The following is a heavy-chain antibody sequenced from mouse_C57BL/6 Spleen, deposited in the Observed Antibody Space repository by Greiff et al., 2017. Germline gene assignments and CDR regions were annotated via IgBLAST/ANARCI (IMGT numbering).Heavy chain of an antibody. Sequence: EVKLMESEGGLVQPGRSMKLSCTASGFTFSDYYMAWVRQVPEKGLEWVANINYDGSSTYYLDSLKSRFIISRDNAKNILYLQMSSLKSEDTATYYCARYGNRYFDVWGTGTTVTVSS. V-gene: IGHV5-16*01. CDR2: INYDGSST. CDR1: GFTFSDYY. J-gene: IGHJ1*03. D-gene: IGHD2-10*02. CDR3: ARYGNRYFDV.